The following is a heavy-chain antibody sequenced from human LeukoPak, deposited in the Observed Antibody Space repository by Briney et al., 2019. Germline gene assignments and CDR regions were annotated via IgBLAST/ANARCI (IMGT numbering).Heavy chain of an antibody. CDR1: GFTFSSYG. CDR2: ISFEGSNK. J-gene: IGHJ3*02. CDR3: ARGDPSGFGELLWKHAFDI. D-gene: IGHD3-10*01. V-gene: IGHV3-30*03. Sequence: PGGSLRLSCAASGFTFSSYGMHWVRQAPGKGLEWVAVISFEGSNKYYADSVKGRFTISRDNSKNTLYLQMNSLRAEDTAVYYCARGDPSGFGELLWKHAFDIWGQGTMVTVSS.